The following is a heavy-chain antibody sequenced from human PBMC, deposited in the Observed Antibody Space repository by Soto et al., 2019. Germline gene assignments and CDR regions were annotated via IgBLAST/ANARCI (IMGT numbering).Heavy chain of an antibody. J-gene: IGHJ5*02. CDR1: GYTFTSYD. V-gene: IGHV1-8*01. Sequence: QVQLVQSGAEVKKPGASVKVSCKASGYTFTSYDINWVRQATGQGLEWMGWMNPNSGNTGYAQKFQGRVTMTRNTSISTAYMELSSLRSEDTAVYYCARRPSITIFGVVSHNWFDPWGQGTLVTVSS. CDR3: ARRPSITIFGVVSHNWFDP. D-gene: IGHD3-3*01. CDR2: MNPNSGNT.